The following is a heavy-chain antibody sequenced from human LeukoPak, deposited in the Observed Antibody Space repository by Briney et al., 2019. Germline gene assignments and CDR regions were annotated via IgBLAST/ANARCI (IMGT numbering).Heavy chain of an antibody. CDR3: TLGAYDFWSGSVDY. J-gene: IGHJ4*02. CDR2: IRSKAYGGTT. CDR1: GFTFGDYA. Sequence: GGSPRLSCTAPGFTFGDYAMSWVRQAPGKGLEWVGFIRSKAYGGTTEYAASVKGRFTISRDDSKSIAYLQMNSLKTEDTAVYYCTLGAYDFWSGSVDYWGQGTLVTVSS. V-gene: IGHV3-49*04. D-gene: IGHD3-3*01.